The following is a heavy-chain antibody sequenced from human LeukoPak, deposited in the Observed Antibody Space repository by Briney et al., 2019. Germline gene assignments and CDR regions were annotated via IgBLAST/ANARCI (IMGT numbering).Heavy chain of an antibody. CDR1: GFTFSSYG. CDR3: ARFIAAPYYFDY. Sequence: GGSLRLSCAASGFTFSSYGMNWVRQAPGKGLEWVSFVSSSRSYIYYADSVKGRFTISRDNAKNSLYLQMNSLRAEDTAVYYCARFIAAPYYFDYWGRGTLDTVSS. D-gene: IGHD6-13*01. V-gene: IGHV3-21*01. J-gene: IGHJ4*02. CDR2: VSSSRSYI.